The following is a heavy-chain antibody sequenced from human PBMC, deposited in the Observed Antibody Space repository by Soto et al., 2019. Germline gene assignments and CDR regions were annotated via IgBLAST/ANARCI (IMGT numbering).Heavy chain of an antibody. CDR2: ISAYNGNT. CDR1: GYTFTSYG. Sequence: GASVKVSCKASGYTFTSYGISWVRQAPGQGLEWMGWISAYNGNTNYAQKLQGRVTMTTDTSTSTAYMELRSLRSDDTAVYYCARDLGYCSGGSCYAPPGDYWGQGTLVTVSS. CDR3: ARDLGYCSGGSCYAPPGDY. D-gene: IGHD2-15*01. V-gene: IGHV1-18*01. J-gene: IGHJ4*02.